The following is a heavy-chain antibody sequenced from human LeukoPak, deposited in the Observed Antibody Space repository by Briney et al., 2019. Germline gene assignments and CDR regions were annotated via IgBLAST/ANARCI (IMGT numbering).Heavy chain of an antibody. CDR3: ARDGDSSGREEY. CDR2: VIPIFCTA. D-gene: IGHD6-25*01. Sequence: SVKFACKAYGGSFSSYNISWVRHAPGHGLEWMGGVIPIFCTANYAQKFVLRVTITAAESTSTAYMEPSSLRSDDTAVYYCARDGDSSGREEYWGQGTLVTVSS. J-gene: IGHJ4*02. V-gene: IGHV1-69*13. CDR1: GGSFSSYN.